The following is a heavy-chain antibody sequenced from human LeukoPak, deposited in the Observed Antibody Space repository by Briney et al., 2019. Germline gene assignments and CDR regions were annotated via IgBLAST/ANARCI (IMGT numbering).Heavy chain of an antibody. CDR2: ISYDGSNK. J-gene: IGHJ6*02. V-gene: IGHV3-30*18. D-gene: IGHD1-26*01. CDR1: GFTFSSYG. CDR3: AKPAGATSHFLYYGMDV. Sequence: GGSLRLSCAASGFTFSSYGMHWVRQAPGKGLEWVAVISYDGSNKYYADSVKGRFTISRDNSKNTLYLQMNSLRAEDTAVYYCAKPAGATSHFLYYGMDVWGQGTTVTVSS.